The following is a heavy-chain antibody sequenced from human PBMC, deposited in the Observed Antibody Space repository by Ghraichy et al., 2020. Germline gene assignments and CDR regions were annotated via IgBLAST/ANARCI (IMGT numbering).Heavy chain of an antibody. CDR3: ARVRGYTYGSIAFDI. D-gene: IGHD5-18*01. Sequence: GGSLRLSCVASGFTFSRYWMNWVRQAPGKGLEWVADIGLDGLEKYYEDSVKGRFTISRDNAKNSLYLQMNTLRVEDTGLYFCARVRGYTYGSIAFDIWGQGTMVTVSS. V-gene: IGHV3-7*01. J-gene: IGHJ3*02. CDR1: GFTFSRYW. CDR2: IGLDGLEK.